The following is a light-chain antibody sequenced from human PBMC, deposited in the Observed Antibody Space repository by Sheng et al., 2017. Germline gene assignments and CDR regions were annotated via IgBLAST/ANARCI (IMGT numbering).Light chain of an antibody. V-gene: IGLV1-47*02. CDR2: NDN. CDR3: AGWDAGLSGYV. Sequence: QAVLTQPPSASRGPPGRGSPSPVLEATPTSEMIMYTGISNSQEPAPKLLIYNDNQRPSGVPDRFSGSKSGTSASLAISGLRSEDEADYYCAGWDAGLSGYVFGAGTKVTVL. J-gene: IGLJ1*01. CDR1: TPTSEMI.